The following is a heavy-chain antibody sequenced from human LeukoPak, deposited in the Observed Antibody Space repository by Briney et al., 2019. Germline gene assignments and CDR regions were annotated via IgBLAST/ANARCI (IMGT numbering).Heavy chain of an antibody. J-gene: IGHJ4*02. CDR3: ARSRGRDTAIDFDY. V-gene: IGHV1-3*01. CDR2: INAGNGNT. Sequence: GASVKVSCKASGYTFTSHAMHWVRQAPGQRLEWMGWINAGNGNTKYSQKSQGRVTITRDTSASTAYMELSSLRSEDTAVYYCARSRGRDTAIDFDYWGQGTLVTVSS. CDR1: GYTFTSHA. D-gene: IGHD5-18*01.